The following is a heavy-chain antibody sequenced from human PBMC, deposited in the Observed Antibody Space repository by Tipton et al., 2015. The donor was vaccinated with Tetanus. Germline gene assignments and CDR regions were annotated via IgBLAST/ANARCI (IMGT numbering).Heavy chain of an antibody. CDR1: GGSISSSSYY. Sequence: TLSLTCTVSGGSISSSSYYWGWIRQPPGKGLEWIGSIYYSGSTYYNPSLKSRVTISGDTSKNQFSLTMRSVTAADTAVYYCARGTMVRGVIFLDYWGQGTLVTVSS. D-gene: IGHD3-10*01. CDR2: IYYSGST. J-gene: IGHJ4*02. CDR3: ARGTMVRGVIFLDY. V-gene: IGHV4-39*02.